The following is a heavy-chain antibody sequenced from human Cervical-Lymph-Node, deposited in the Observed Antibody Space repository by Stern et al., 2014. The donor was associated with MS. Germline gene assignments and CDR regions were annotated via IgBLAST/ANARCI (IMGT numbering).Heavy chain of an antibody. CDR3: ARDLVGVYAIEGYFDY. Sequence: DQLVESGSELKKPGASVKVSCKASGYTFTSYAMNWVRQAPGQGLEWMGWINTNTGNPTYAQGFTGRFVFSLDTSVSTAYLQISSLKAEDTAVYYCARDLVGVYAIEGYFDYWGQGTLVTVSS. V-gene: IGHV7-4-1*02. CDR2: INTNTGNP. D-gene: IGHD2-8*01. J-gene: IGHJ4*02. CDR1: GYTFTSYA.